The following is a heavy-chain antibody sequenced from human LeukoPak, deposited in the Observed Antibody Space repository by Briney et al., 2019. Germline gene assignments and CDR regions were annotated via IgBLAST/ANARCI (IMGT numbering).Heavy chain of an antibody. CDR1: GGTFSSYA. V-gene: IGHV1-69*05. CDR3: AREAPPEDAFDT. Sequence: SVKVSCKASGGTFSSYAISWVRQAPGQGLEWMGGIIPIFGTANYAQKFQGRVTITTDESTSTAYMELSSLRSEDTAVYYCAREAPPEDAFDTWGQGTMVTVSS. CDR2: IIPIFGTA. J-gene: IGHJ3*02.